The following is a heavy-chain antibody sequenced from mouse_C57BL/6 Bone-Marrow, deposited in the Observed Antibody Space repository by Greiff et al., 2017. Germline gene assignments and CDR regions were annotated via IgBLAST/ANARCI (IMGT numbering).Heavy chain of an antibody. D-gene: IGHD2-3*01. J-gene: IGHJ4*01. V-gene: IGHV1-4*01. CDR1: GYTFTSYT. CDR2: INPSSGYT. Sequence: QVQLQQSGAELARPGASVKMSCKASGYTFTSYTMHWVKQRPGQGLEWIGYINPSSGYTKYNQKVKYKATLTADKYSSTAYMQMSHLTSEDSAVYYCARKRWLIRVYAMDYWCRGTSATVSS. CDR3: ARKRWLIRVYAMDY.